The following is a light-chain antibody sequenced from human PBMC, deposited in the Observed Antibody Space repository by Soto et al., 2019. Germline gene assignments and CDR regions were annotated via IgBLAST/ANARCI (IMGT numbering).Light chain of an antibody. Sequence: QSVLTQPPSVSAAPGQKVTISCSGSSSNIGNNYVSWYQHLPGTAPKLLIYDNSKRPSGIPDRFSGSKSGTSATLGITGLQTGDEADYYCGTWDHSLGAGVFGGGTKLTVL. CDR3: GTWDHSLGAGV. CDR1: SSNIGNNY. J-gene: IGLJ3*02. V-gene: IGLV1-51*01. CDR2: DNS.